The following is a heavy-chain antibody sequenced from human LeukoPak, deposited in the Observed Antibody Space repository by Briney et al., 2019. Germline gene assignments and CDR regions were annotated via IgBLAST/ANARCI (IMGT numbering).Heavy chain of an antibody. V-gene: IGHV3-30*18. Sequence: PGGSLRLSCAASGFTFSSYGMHWVRQAPGKGLEWVAVISYDGSNKYYADSVKGRFTISRDNSKNTLYLQMNSLRAEDTAVYYCAKDPRIGSSSWGGFDPWGQGTLVTVSS. J-gene: IGHJ5*02. CDR1: GFTFSSYG. D-gene: IGHD6-13*01. CDR2: ISYDGSNK. CDR3: AKDPRIGSSSWGGFDP.